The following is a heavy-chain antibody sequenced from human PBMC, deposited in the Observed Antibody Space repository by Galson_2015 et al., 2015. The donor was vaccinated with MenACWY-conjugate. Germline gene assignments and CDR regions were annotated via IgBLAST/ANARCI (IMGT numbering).Heavy chain of an antibody. CDR3: VKDRWELGKDFDY. Sequence: ISSNGGSTYYADSVEGRFTISRDNSKNTLYLQMSSLRAEDTAVYYCVKDRWELGKDFDYWGQGTLVTVSS. J-gene: IGHJ4*02. CDR2: ISSNGGST. D-gene: IGHD1-26*01. V-gene: IGHV3-64D*06.